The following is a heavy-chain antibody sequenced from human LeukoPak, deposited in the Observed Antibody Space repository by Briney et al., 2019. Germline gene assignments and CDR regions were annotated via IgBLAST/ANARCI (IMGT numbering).Heavy chain of an antibody. J-gene: IGHJ4*02. D-gene: IGHD3-16*01. Sequence: SETLSLTCTVSGYSITSIYYWGWIRQPPGKGLGWIGSIHHSGDTAYNPSLKSRVTISVDTSKGQFSLKLSSVTAADTAVYYCARSYASSGLDHWGQGTLVTVSS. CDR2: IHHSGDT. CDR1: GYSITSIYY. CDR3: ARSYASSGLDH. V-gene: IGHV4-38-2*02.